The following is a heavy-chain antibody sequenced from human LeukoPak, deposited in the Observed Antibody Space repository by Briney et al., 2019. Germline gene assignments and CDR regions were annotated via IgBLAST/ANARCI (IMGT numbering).Heavy chain of an antibody. D-gene: IGHD3-10*01. CDR2: INPSGGST. CDR1: GYTFTSYG. V-gene: IGHV1-46*01. Sequence: ASVKVSCKASGYTFTSYGISWVRQAPGQGLEWMGIINPSGGSTSYAQKFQGRVTMTRDMSTSTVYMELSSLRSEDTAVYYCARERRVITMVRGVMGPLGYWGQGTLVTVSS. CDR3: ARERRVITMVRGVMGPLGY. J-gene: IGHJ4*02.